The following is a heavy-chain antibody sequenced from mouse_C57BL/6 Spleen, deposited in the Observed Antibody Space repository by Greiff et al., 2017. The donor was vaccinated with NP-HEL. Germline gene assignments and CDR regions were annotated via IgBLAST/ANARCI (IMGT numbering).Heavy chain of an antibody. D-gene: IGHD4-1*01. CDR2: IYPGDGDT. J-gene: IGHJ4*01. CDR1: GYAFSSSW. V-gene: IGHV1-82*01. CDR3: AREGLGPYYAMDY. Sequence: VKLQESGPELVKPGASVKISCKASGYAFSSSWMNWVKQRPGKGLEWIGRIYPGDGDTNYNGKFKGKATLTADKSSSTAYMQLSSLTSEDSAVYFCAREGLGPYYAMDYWGQGTSVTVSS.